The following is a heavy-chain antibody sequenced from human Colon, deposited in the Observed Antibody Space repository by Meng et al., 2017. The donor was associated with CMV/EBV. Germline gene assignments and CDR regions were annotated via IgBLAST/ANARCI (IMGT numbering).Heavy chain of an antibody. CDR1: GGSVNRGSYY. CDR2: ISYSGNT. V-gene: IGHV4-61*01. J-gene: IGHJ4*02. CDR3: ARGTSGWSTGIDY. D-gene: IGHD6-19*01. Sequence: SETLSLTCNVSGGSVNRGSYYWTWIRQPPGKGLEWIGYISYSGNTNYNPSLKSRLTIEVDTSRNQFSLKLTSVSAADTAMYYCARGTSGWSTGIDYWGQGTLVTVSS.